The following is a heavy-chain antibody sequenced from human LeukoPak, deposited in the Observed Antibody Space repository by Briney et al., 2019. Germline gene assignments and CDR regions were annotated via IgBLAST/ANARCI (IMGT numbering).Heavy chain of an antibody. CDR2: ISGSGGST. D-gene: IGHD3-16*02. CDR1: GFTFSSYA. CDR3: AKDRRVWGSYRPQNYFDY. J-gene: IGHJ4*02. Sequence: GGSLRLSCAASGFTFSSYAMSWVRQAPGKGLEWVSAISGSGGSTYYADSVKGRFTISRDNSKNTLYLQMNSLRAEDTAVYYCAKDRRVWGSYRPQNYFDYWGQGTLVTVSS. V-gene: IGHV3-23*01.